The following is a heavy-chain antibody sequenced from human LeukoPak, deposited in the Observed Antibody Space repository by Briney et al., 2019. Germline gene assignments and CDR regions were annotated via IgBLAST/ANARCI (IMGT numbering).Heavy chain of an antibody. J-gene: IGHJ4*02. Sequence: PGESLKISCRASGYRFTTYWIAWVRQMPGKGLEWMGIIYPGDSDTRYSPSFQGQVTISADKSISTAYLQWSSLKASDTAMYYCARCLWPEYYFDYWGQGTLVTVSS. CDR3: ARCLWPEYYFDY. CDR2: IYPGDSDT. CDR1: GYRFTTYW. D-gene: IGHD3-16*01. V-gene: IGHV5-51*01.